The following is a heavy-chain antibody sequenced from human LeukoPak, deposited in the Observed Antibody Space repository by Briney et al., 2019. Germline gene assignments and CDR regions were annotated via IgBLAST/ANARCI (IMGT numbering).Heavy chain of an antibody. Sequence: SETLSLTCTVSGGSISSYYWGWIRQSPGKGLEWIGYIYYRGNTNYNPSLKSRVTIFLDTSKNQFSLKLSSVIAADTAVYYCARSGSGSYGSVDYWGQGTLVTVSS. CDR2: IYYRGNT. CDR1: GGSISSYY. J-gene: IGHJ4*02. D-gene: IGHD3-10*01. V-gene: IGHV4-59*01. CDR3: ARSGSGSYGSVDY.